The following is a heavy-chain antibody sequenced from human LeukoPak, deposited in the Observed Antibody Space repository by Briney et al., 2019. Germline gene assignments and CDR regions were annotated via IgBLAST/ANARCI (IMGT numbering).Heavy chain of an antibody. CDR1: GFTFSSYA. J-gene: IGHJ6*04. CDR2: ISVSGGST. D-gene: IGHD2-2*01. Sequence: GGSLRLSCAASGFTFSSYAMSWIRQAPGKGLEWVSAISVSGGSTYYADSVKGRFTISRDNSKNTLYLQMNSLRAEDTAVYYCAKGGGLGYCSSTTCRPFYYYYYGMDVWGKGTTVTVSS. CDR3: AKGGGLGYCSSTTCRPFYYYYYGMDV. V-gene: IGHV3-23*01.